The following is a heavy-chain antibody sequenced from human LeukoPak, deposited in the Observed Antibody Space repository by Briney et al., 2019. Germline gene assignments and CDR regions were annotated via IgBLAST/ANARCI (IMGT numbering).Heavy chain of an antibody. Sequence: PSETLSLTCAVSGGSISTYYWSWIRQPPGKGLEWIGYIYYSGSTNYNPSLMSRVTISVDTSKNQFSLKLSSVTAADTAVYYCARASSGYYPIDYWGQGTLVTVSS. CDR3: ARASSGYYPIDY. V-gene: IGHV4-59*01. D-gene: IGHD3-22*01. CDR1: GGSISTYY. CDR2: IYYSGST. J-gene: IGHJ4*02.